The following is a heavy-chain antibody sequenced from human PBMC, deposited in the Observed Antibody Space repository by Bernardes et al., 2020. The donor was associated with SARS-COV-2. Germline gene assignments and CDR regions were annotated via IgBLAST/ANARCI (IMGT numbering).Heavy chain of an antibody. CDR1: GYSFTSYW. CDR3: STRYYDILTGYYDAFDI. D-gene: IGHD3-9*01. J-gene: IGHJ3*02. V-gene: IGHV5-51*01. CDR2: IYPGDSDT. Sequence: GESLKISCKGSGYSFTSYWIGWVRQMPGKGLEWMGIIYPGDSDTRYSPSFQGQVTISADKSISTAYLQWSSLKASDTAIYYCSTRYYDILTGYYDAFDILGQGKMGTGS.